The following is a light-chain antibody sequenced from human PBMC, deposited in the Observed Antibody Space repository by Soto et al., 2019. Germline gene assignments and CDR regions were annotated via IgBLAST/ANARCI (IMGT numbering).Light chain of an antibody. CDR2: DAS. CDR1: QSISSW. Sequence: DIQITQSPSTLSASVGDRVTLTCRASQSISSWLAWYQQKPGKAPKLLIYDASSLESGVPSRFSGSRSGTEFTLTISSLQPDDFATYYCQQYNSYWTFGQGTKVAIK. CDR3: QQYNSYWT. J-gene: IGKJ1*01. V-gene: IGKV1-5*01.